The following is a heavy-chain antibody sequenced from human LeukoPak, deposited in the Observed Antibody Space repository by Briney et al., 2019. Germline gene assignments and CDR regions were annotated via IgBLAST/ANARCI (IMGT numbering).Heavy chain of an antibody. Sequence: GGSLRLSCAASGFTFDDYGMSWVRQAPGKGLEWVSGINWNGGSTGYADSVKGRFTISRDNAKNSLYLQMNSLRAEDTALYYCARGVIKNYDILTGYQSYDAFDIWGQGTMVTVSS. D-gene: IGHD3-9*01. V-gene: IGHV3-20*04. J-gene: IGHJ3*02. CDR3: ARGVIKNYDILTGYQSYDAFDI. CDR2: INWNGGST. CDR1: GFTFDDYG.